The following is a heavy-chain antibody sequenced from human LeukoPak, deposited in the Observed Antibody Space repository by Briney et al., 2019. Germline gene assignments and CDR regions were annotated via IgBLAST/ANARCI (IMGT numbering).Heavy chain of an antibody. CDR3: ARGQGATVPQVGKNWFDP. J-gene: IGHJ5*02. Sequence: GGSLRLSCAASGFSVTNNYMSWVRQAPGKGLEWVSVTYSGGRTYYADSVKGRFTISRDNSKNTVYLQMNSLRADDTAIYYCARGQGATVPQVGKNWFDPWGQGTRVTVSS. CDR1: GFSVTNNY. V-gene: IGHV3-53*01. D-gene: IGHD1-26*01. CDR2: TYSGGRT.